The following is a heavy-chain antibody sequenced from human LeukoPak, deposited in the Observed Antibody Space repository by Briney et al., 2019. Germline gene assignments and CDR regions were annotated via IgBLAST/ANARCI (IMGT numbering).Heavy chain of an antibody. CDR3: ARMGEQYDFWSVLKAGAFDI. V-gene: IGHV1-3*01. Sequence: GASVKVSCKASGYTFTSYAMHWVRQAPGQRLEWMGWINAGNGNTKYSQKFQGRVTITRDTSASTAYMELSSLRSEDTAVYYCARMGEQYDFWSVLKAGAFDIWGQGTMVTVSS. CDR1: GYTFTSYA. J-gene: IGHJ3*02. CDR2: INAGNGNT. D-gene: IGHD3-3*01.